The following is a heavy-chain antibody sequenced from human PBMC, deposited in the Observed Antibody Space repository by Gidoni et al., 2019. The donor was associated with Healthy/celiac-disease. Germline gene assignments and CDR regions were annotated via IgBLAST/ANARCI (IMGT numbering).Heavy chain of an antibody. CDR3: ARSYIAVAGGFDY. Sequence: QVQLQESGPGLVKPSETLSLTCTVSGGSISSYYWSWIRQPPGKGLEWIGYIYYSGSTNYNSPLKSRVTISVDTSKNQFSLKLSSVTAADTAVYYCARSYIAVAGGFDYWGQGTLVTVSS. CDR1: GGSISSYY. CDR2: IYYSGST. J-gene: IGHJ4*02. D-gene: IGHD6-19*01. V-gene: IGHV4-59*01.